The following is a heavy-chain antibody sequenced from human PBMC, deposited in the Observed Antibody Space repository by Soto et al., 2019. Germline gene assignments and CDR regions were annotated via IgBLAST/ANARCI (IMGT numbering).Heavy chain of an antibody. CDR2: ISYDGSNK. D-gene: IGHD1-26*01. CDR1: GFTFSSYA. CDR3: ARDKGKRVGATTYWFDP. V-gene: IGHV3-30-3*01. J-gene: IGHJ5*02. Sequence: QVQLVESGGGVVQPGRSLRLSCAASGFTFSSYAMHWVRQAPGKGLEWVAVISYDGSNKYYADSVKGRFTISRDNSKNTLYLQINSLRAEDTAVYYCARDKGKRVGATTYWFDPWGQGTLVTVSS.